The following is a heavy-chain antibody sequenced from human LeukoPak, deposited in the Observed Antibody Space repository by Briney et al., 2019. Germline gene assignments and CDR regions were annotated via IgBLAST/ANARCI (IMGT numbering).Heavy chain of an antibody. CDR1: GDSISSSSYY. V-gene: IGHV4-39*01. D-gene: IGHD4-17*01. CDR3: ARTTAFDY. J-gene: IGHJ4*02. Sequence: SETLSLTCSVSGDSISSSSYYWGWIRQPPGKGLEWIGSIFYSGSTYYNPSLKSRVTISVDTSNNQFSLKLTSVTAADTAVYYCARTTAFDYWGQGTLVTVSS. CDR2: IFYSGST.